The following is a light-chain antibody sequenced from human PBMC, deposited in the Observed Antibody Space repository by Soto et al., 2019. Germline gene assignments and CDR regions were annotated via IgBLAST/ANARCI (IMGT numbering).Light chain of an antibody. Sequence: QSALPQPASVSGSPGQSITISCTGTSSDVGSYNFVSWYQQHPGKAPKLMIYDVSHRPSGVSNRFSGSKSGNTTSLTISGLQAEYEADYYGSSYTGSSTLTVFGTGTKLTVL. J-gene: IGLJ1*01. CDR2: DVS. V-gene: IGLV2-14*01. CDR3: SSYTGSSTLTV. CDR1: SSDVGSYNF.